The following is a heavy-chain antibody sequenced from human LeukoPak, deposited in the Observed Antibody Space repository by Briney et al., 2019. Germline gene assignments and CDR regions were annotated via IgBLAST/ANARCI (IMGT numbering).Heavy chain of an antibody. D-gene: IGHD3-10*01. Sequence: GGSLRLSCAASGFTFSSYEMNWVRQAPGKGLEWVSYISGSGSTIYCADSVKGRFTISRDNAKNSLYLQMNSLRAEDTAVYYFGRSNGGSGGGDYWGQGTLVTVSS. J-gene: IGHJ4*02. CDR1: GFTFSSYE. CDR2: ISGSGSTI. CDR3: GRSNGGSGGGDY. V-gene: IGHV3-48*03.